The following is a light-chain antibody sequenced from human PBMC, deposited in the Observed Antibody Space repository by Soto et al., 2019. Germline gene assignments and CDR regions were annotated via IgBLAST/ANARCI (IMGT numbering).Light chain of an antibody. J-gene: IGLJ2*01. V-gene: IGLV2-14*01. CDR3: SSYTSSITLV. CDR2: EVS. CDR1: SSDVGGYNY. Sequence: QSALTQPASVSGSPGQSITISCTGTSSDVGGYNYVSWYQQHPGKVPKLVIYEVSNRPSGVSNRFSGSKSGNTASLTISGLQAEDEADYYCSSYTSSITLVFGGGTKLTVL.